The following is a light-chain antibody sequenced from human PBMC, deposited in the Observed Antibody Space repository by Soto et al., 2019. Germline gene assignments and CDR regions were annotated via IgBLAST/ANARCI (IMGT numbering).Light chain of an antibody. J-gene: IGKJ4*01. CDR3: QKYNSAPLT. V-gene: IGKV3-20*01. CDR1: QSVTTSY. CDR2: GAS. Sequence: EIVLTQSPGTLSLSPGERATLSCRASQSVTTSYLAWYQRKPGQAPRLLIYGASSRATGIPNRFSGSGSGTDFTLTISRLEPEDVAAYYCQKYNSAPLTFGGGTKVEIK.